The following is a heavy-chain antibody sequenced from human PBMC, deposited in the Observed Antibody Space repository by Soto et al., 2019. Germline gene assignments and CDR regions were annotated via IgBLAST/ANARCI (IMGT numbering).Heavy chain of an antibody. V-gene: IGHV1-69*13. J-gene: IGHJ5*02. D-gene: IGHD6-19*01. CDR3: ARGQWLAWFDP. Sequence: SVNVSCNASAGTFSRYAISWVRQAPGQGLEWMGGIIPIFGTANYAQKFQGRVTITADESTRTAYMELSSLRSEDTAVYYCARGQWLAWFDPWGQGTLVTVSS. CDR1: AGTFSRYA. CDR2: IIPIFGTA.